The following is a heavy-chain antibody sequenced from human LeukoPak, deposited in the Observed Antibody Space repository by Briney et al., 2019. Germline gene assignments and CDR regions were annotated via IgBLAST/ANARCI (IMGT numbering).Heavy chain of an antibody. J-gene: IGHJ2*01. D-gene: IGHD3-16*01. CDR3: ASPARGGFFDL. Sequence: SETLSLTCTVSGGSISNYYWSWIRQPPGKGLEWIGSIYYSGSTYYNPSLKSRVTISVDTSKNQFSLKLSSVTAADTAVYYCASPARGGFFDLWGRGTLVTVSS. CDR2: IYYSGST. CDR1: GGSISNYY. V-gene: IGHV4-39*07.